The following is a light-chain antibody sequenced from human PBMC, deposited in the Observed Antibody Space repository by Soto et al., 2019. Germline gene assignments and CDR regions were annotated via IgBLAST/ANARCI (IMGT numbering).Light chain of an antibody. J-gene: IGLJ2*01. Sequence: QSVLTQPPSASGTPGQTIAISCSGGSSNIGSHTVNWYQQLPGTAPRLLIYSNTQRPSGVPDRFSGSKSGTSASLAISGLQSEYEGDYYCAAGDDSLNGVVFGGGTKVTVL. CDR3: AAGDDSLNGVV. V-gene: IGLV1-44*01. CDR1: SSNIGSHT. CDR2: SNT.